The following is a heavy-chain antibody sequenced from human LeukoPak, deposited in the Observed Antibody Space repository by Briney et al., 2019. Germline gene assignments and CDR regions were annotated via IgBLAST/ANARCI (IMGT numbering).Heavy chain of an antibody. CDR3: ARATYSSGWDY. J-gene: IGHJ4*02. V-gene: IGHV3-74*01. CDR2: LNSDGSST. CDR1: GFTFSSYW. D-gene: IGHD6-19*01. Sequence: GGSLRLSCAASGFTFSSYWMHWVRQGPGKGRVWVSRLNSDGSSTHYGDSVKGRFIISRDNAKNTLYLQMNSLRAEDTAVYYCARATYSSGWDYWGQGTLVTVSS.